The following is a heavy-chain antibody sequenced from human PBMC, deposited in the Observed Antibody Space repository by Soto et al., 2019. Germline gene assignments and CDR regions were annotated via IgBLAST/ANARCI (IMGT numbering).Heavy chain of an antibody. D-gene: IGHD3-16*02. J-gene: IGHJ3*02. CDR1: GYTFTSYD. Sequence: ASAKVSCKASGYTFTSYDINWVRQATGQGLEWMGWMNPNSGNTGYAQKFQGRVTMTRNTSISTAYMELSSLRSEDTAVYYCARGFSDCSSTSCSLYDYIWGSYRPPDLAFDIWAQGTMVTVSS. V-gene: IGHV1-8*01. CDR2: MNPNSGNT. CDR3: ARGFSDCSSTSCSLYDYIWGSYRPPDLAFDI.